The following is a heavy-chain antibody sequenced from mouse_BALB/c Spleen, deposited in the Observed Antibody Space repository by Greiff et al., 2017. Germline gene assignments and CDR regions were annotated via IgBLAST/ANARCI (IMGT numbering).Heavy chain of an antibody. CDR1: GFTFSSYY. CDR3: ARHNTTGDAMDY. J-gene: IGHJ4*01. D-gene: IGHD1-1*01. V-gene: IGHV5-6-2*01. Sequence: EVQGVESGGGLVKLGGSLKLSCAASGFTFSSYYMSWVRQTPEKRLELVAAINSNGGSTYYPDTVKGRFTISRDNAKNTLYLQLSSLKSEDTTLYYCARHNTTGDAMDYWGQGTSVTVSS. CDR2: INSNGGST.